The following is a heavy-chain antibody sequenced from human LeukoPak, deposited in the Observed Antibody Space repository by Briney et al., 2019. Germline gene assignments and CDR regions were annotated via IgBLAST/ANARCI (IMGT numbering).Heavy chain of an antibody. CDR1: GYTFTNYF. CDR2: INPSGGST. Sequence: ASVKVSCKASGYTFTNYFIHWVRQAPGQGLEWMGIINPSGGSTSYTRKFQGRVTMTRDTSTSTVYMELSSLRSEDTAVYYCARGDYDILTGYDSHYFDYWGQGTLVTVSS. D-gene: IGHD3-9*01. J-gene: IGHJ4*02. CDR3: ARGDYDILTGYDSHYFDY. V-gene: IGHV1-46*01.